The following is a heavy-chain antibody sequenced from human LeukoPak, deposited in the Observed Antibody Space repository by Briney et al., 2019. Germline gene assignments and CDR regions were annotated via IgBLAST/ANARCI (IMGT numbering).Heavy chain of an antibody. J-gene: IGHJ5*02. CDR2: IYYSGST. V-gene: IGHV4-59*01. CDR3: AGGGGFDCSSTSCYNHDWFDP. D-gene: IGHD2-2*02. Sequence: KTSETLSLTCTVSGGSISSYYWSWIRQPAGKGLEWIGYIYYSGSTNYNPSLKSRVTISVDTSKNQFSLKLSSVTAADTAVYYCAGGGGFDCSSTSCYNHDWFDPWGQGTLVTVSS. CDR1: GGSISSYY.